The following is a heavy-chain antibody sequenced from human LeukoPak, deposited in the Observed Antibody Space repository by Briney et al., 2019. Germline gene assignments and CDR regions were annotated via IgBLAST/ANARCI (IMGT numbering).Heavy chain of an antibody. D-gene: IGHD3-10*01. CDR1: GFTFTSSA. V-gene: IGHV1-58*01. CDR3: ARDMTSSGDGFFDY. CDR2: IVVGSGNT. J-gene: IGHJ4*02. Sequence: ASVKVSCKASGFTFTSSAVQWVRQARGQRLEWIGWIVVGSGNTNYAQKFQGRVTITADESTSTAYMELSSLRSEDTAVYYCARDMTSSGDGFFDYWGQGTLVTVSS.